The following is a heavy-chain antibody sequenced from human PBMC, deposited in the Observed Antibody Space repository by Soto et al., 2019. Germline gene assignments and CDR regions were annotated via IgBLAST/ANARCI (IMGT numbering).Heavy chain of an antibody. CDR2: IYYSGST. V-gene: IGHV4-59*01. Sequence: PSETLSLTCIVSGGSISSYYWSWIRQPPGKGLEWIGYIYYSGSTNYNPSLKSRVTISVDTSKNQFSLKLSSVTAADTAVYYCARDQKWGWGDAFDIWGQGTMVTVSS. D-gene: IGHD3-16*01. CDR1: GGSISSYY. J-gene: IGHJ3*02. CDR3: ARDQKWGWGDAFDI.